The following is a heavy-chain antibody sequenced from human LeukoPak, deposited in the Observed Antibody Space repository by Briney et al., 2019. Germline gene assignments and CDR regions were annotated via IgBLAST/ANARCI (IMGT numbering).Heavy chain of an antibody. D-gene: IGHD5-18*01. J-gene: IGHJ4*02. V-gene: IGHV3-30-3*01. Sequence: GGSLRLSCAASGFTFSTYAMHWVRQAPGKGLEWVAVISYDGGNEYYADSVKGRFTISRDNSKNTLSLQVSSLRAEDTAVYYCAKDRYSYAFEYSDSWGQGTLVTVSS. CDR2: ISYDGGNE. CDR1: GFTFSTYA. CDR3: AKDRYSYAFEYSDS.